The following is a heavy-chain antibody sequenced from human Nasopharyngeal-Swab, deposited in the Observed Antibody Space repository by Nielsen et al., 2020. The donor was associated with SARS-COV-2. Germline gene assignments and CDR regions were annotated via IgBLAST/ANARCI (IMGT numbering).Heavy chain of an antibody. Sequence: GESLKISCAASGFTFSTFGMSWVRQAPGKGLEWVSRISGSGSGKDYADSVKGRFTIPRDNSKNTLYLQMNSLRAEDTAVYYCAKGGVSLYGDSYYFDFWGQGTLVTVSS. V-gene: IGHV3-23*01. D-gene: IGHD2/OR15-2a*01. CDR1: GFTFSTFG. J-gene: IGHJ4*02. CDR2: ISGSGSGK. CDR3: AKGGVSLYGDSYYFDF.